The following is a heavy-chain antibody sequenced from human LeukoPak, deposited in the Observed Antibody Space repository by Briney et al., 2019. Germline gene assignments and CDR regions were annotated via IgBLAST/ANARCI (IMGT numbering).Heavy chain of an antibody. CDR2: IYYSGST. D-gene: IGHD4-17*01. CDR1: GGSISSGGYY. V-gene: IGHV4-31*03. Sequence: SETLSLTCTVSGGSISSGGYYWSWIRQHPGKGLEWIGYIYYSGSTYYNPSLKSRVTISVDTSKNQFSLKLSSVTAADTAVYYCARGCYGDYVAYYFDYWGQGTLVTVSS. J-gene: IGHJ4*02. CDR3: ARGCYGDYVAYYFDY.